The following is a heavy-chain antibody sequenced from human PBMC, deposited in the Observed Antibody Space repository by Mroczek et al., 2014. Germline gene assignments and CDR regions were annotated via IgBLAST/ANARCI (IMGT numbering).Heavy chain of an antibody. CDR3: ARVKAYYYYYYGMDV. Sequence: QVQLQESGPGLVKPSETLSLTCTVSGGSISSYYWSWIRQPPGKGLEWIGYIYYSGSTNYNPSLKSRVTISVDTSKNQFSLKLSSVTAADTAVYYCARVKAYYYYYYGMDVWGQGTTVTVSS. J-gene: IGHJ6*02. CDR1: GGSISSYY. CDR2: IYYSGST. V-gene: IGHV4-59*01.